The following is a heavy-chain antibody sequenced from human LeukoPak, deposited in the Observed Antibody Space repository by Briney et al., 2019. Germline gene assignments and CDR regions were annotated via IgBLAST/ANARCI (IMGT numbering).Heavy chain of an antibody. Sequence: GGSLRLSCAASGFTFSRYGMHWFRQAPGKGLEWVTFIEYDERNQHYADSVKGRFTISRDNSKNTLFLLMDSLRAEDTAVYYCAKLACSGGSCYLGGVAHWGQGTLVTVSS. CDR3: AKLACSGGSCYLGGVAH. CDR1: GFTFSRYG. D-gene: IGHD2-15*01. CDR2: IEYDERNQ. V-gene: IGHV3-30*02. J-gene: IGHJ4*02.